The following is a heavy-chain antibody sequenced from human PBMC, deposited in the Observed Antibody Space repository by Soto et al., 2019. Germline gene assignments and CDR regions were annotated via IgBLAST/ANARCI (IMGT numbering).Heavy chain of an antibody. Sequence: GASVKVSCKASGYTFTGYYMHWVRQSPGQGLEWMGWINPNSGGTNYAQKFQGWVTMTRDTSISTAYMELSRLRSDDTAVYYCARGAELLLWEAYSSYGMYARAQRTTVPVS. CDR3: ARGAELLLWEAYSSYGMYA. V-gene: IGHV1-2*04. J-gene: IGHJ6*02. CDR1: GYTFTGYY. CDR2: INPNSGGT. D-gene: IGHD3-10*01.